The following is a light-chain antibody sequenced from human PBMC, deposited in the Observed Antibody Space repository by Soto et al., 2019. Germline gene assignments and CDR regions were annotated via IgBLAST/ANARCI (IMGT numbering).Light chain of an antibody. CDR1: SGNIASNY. CDR3: QSYGSGIQGV. J-gene: IGLJ3*02. V-gene: IGLV6-57*04. CDR2: EDN. Sequence: NFMLTQPHSVSESPGKTVTISCTRSSGNIASNYVQWYQQRPGSAPTTVIYEDNLRPSGVPDRFSGSIDRSSNSASLTISGLKTEDEADYFFQSYGSGIQGVFGGGTKLTVL.